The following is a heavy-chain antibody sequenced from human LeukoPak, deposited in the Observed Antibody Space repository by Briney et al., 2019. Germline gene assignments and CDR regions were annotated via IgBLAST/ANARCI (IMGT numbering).Heavy chain of an antibody. CDR1: GGSISSYY. CDR2: IYYSGST. CDR3: ARVAGIVGATNFDY. V-gene: IGHV4-59*01. J-gene: IGHJ4*02. D-gene: IGHD1-26*01. Sequence: SETLSLTCTVSGGSISSYYGSWIRQPPGKGLEWIGYIYYSGSTNYNPSLKSRATISVDTSKNQFSLKLSSVTAADTAVYYCARVAGIVGATNFDYWGQGTLVTVSS.